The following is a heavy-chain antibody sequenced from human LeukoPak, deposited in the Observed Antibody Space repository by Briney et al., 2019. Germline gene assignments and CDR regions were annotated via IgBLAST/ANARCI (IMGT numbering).Heavy chain of an antibody. CDR2: IKTDGSAK. D-gene: IGHD3-22*01. V-gene: IGHV3-7*01. J-gene: IGHJ4*02. CDR3: TKDFNHDSSV. Sequence: GGSLSLSCAASGFTVITNDMTWVRQAPGKGLECVANIKTDGSAKYYPDSVKGRFTVSRDNAKNSLYLQMNNMRVEDTAIYYCTKDFNHDSSVWGQGTLVTVSS. CDR1: GFTVITND.